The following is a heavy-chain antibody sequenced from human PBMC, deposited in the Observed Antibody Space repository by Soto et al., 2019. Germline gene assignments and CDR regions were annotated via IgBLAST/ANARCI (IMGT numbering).Heavy chain of an antibody. CDR1: GVSISDNHW. CDR2: IYHTGTT. D-gene: IGHD2-2*02. V-gene: IGHV4-4*02. CDR3: AKTGNTPHFDH. J-gene: IGHJ4*02. Sequence: QVLLQESGPRVVKPSGTLSLTCDVSGVSISDNHWWSWVRLPPGKGLEWIGEIYHTGTTNYNPSLEGRVTVSMDESKHQFSLKLTSVTAADTAVYYCAKTGNTPHFDHWGRGILVTVSS.